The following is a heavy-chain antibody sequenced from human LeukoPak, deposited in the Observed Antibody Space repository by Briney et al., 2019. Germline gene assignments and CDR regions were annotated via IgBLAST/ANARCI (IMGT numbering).Heavy chain of an antibody. J-gene: IGHJ6*03. CDR2: ISSSSSYI. V-gene: IGHV3-21*01. CDR3: ARGEYSRDYYYYMDV. D-gene: IGHD6-6*01. Sequence: GGSLRLSCAASGFTFSSYWMHWVRQAPGKGLEWVSSISSSSSYIYYADSVKGRFTISRDNAKNSLYLQMNSLRAEDTAVYYCARGEYSRDYYYYMDVWGKGTTVTVSS. CDR1: GFTFSSYW.